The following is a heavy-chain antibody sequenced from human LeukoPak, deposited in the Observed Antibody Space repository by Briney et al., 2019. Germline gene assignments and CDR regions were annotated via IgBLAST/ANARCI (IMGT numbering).Heavy chain of an antibody. CDR2: IIPIFGTA. Sequence: SVKVSCKASGGTFSSYAISWVRQAPGQGLEWMGGIIPIFGTANYAQKFQGRVTMTTDTSTSTAYMELRSLRSDDTAVYYCARAGGGLWFGELYLIDYWGQGTLVTVSS. J-gene: IGHJ4*02. CDR3: ARAGGGLWFGELYLIDY. CDR1: GGTFSSYA. V-gene: IGHV1-69*05. D-gene: IGHD3-10*01.